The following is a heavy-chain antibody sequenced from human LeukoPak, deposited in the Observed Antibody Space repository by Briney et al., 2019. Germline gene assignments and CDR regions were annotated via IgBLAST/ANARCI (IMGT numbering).Heavy chain of an antibody. D-gene: IGHD3/OR15-3a*01. Sequence: GGSLRLFCVASGFTFSSYWMSWVRQATGKGLEWVANIKQDGSEKYYVDSVKGRFTISRDNAKNSLYLQMNSLRAEDTAVYYCARGAWTFDYWGQGTLVSVSS. CDR2: IKQDGSEK. CDR3: ARGAWTFDY. V-gene: IGHV3-7*01. J-gene: IGHJ4*02. CDR1: GFTFSSYW.